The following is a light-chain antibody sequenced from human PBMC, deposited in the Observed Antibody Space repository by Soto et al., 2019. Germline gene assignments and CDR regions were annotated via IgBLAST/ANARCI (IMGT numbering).Light chain of an antibody. Sequence: SVLPQPASVSASPGQSSTISCTGTSSDAGGYNYVSWYQHHPGKAPKLIIYDVTNRPSGVSNPFSGSKSGNTASLTISGLQPEDEADYYCSSYTTSNTRQIVFGTGTKVTV. V-gene: IGLV2-14*03. J-gene: IGLJ1*01. CDR2: DVT. CDR1: SSDAGGYNY. CDR3: SSYTTSNTRQIV.